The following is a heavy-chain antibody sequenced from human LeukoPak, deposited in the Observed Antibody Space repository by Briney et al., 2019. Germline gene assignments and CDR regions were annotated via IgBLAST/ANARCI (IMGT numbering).Heavy chain of an antibody. CDR3: ARDTMVRGKNYMDV. V-gene: IGHV1-2*02. D-gene: IGHD3-10*01. J-gene: IGHJ6*03. CDR1: GYTLTGHY. Sequence: ASVKVSCKASGYTLTGHYMYWVRQAPGQGLEWMGWINPNSGGTNYAQKFQCRVTMTRDTHISTAYMELRSLRSDGTAVYYCARDTMVRGKNYMDVWGKGTTVTISS. CDR2: INPNSGGT.